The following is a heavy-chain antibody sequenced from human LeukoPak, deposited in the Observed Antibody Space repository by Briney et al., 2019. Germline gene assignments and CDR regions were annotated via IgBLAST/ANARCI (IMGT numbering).Heavy chain of an antibody. CDR1: GGTFSSYA. CDR2: IIPILGIA. D-gene: IGHD6-13*01. J-gene: IGHJ5*02. CDR3: ARSYSSSLNWFDP. V-gene: IGHV1-69*04. Sequence: GASVKVSCKASGGTFSSYAISWVRQAPGQGLEWMGRIIPILGIANYAQKFQGRVTITADKSTSTAYMELSSLRSEDTAVYYCARSYSSSLNWFDPWGQGTLVTV.